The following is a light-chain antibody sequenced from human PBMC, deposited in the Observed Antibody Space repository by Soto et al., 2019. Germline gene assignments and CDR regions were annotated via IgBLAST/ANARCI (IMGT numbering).Light chain of an antibody. J-gene: IGLJ2*01. Sequence: QSVLTQPPSVSGAPGQRVTISCTGTSSNIGAGYDVHWYQHLPGTAPTLLMYANNNRPSGVPDRFSGSKSGTSASLAITGLQAEDEADYYCQSYDSGLGGSVFGGVTKLTVL. CDR3: QSYDSGLGGSV. V-gene: IGLV1-40*01. CDR1: SSNIGAGYD. CDR2: ANN.